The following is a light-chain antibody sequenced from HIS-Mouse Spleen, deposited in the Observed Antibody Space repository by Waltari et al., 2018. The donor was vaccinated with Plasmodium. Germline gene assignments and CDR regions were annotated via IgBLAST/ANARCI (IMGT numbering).Light chain of an antibody. J-gene: IGLJ2*01. CDR3: SSYAGSNNLV. CDR1: SSDVCGYNS. Sequence: QSALTQPPSASGSPGPSVTISSTATSSDVCGYNSVSWYQQHPGKAPKLMIYEVSKRPAGVPDRFSGSKSGNTASLTVSGLQAEDEADYYCSSYAGSNNLVFGGGTKLTVL. CDR2: EVS. V-gene: IGLV2-8*01.